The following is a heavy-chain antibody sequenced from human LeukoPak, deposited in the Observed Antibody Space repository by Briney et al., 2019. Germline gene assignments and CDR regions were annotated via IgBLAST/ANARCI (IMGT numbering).Heavy chain of an antibody. CDR3: ASTFNTMVRIVDY. CDR2: ISDTFNTI. V-gene: IGHV3-48*01. D-gene: IGHD3-10*01. J-gene: IGHJ4*02. CDR1: GFNFSDYG. Sequence: GGSLRLSCAASGFNFSDYGMNWVRQAPGKGLEWVSYISDTFNTIYYADSVKGRFTISRDDAKSSLYLQMDSLRAEDTAVYYCASTFNTMVRIVDYWGQGTLVTVSS.